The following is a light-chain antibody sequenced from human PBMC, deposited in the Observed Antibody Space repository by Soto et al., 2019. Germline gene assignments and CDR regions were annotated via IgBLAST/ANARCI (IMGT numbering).Light chain of an antibody. CDR2: AAS. CDR1: QGISTY. V-gene: IGKV1-9*01. CDR3: QQLDSYPLS. J-gene: IGKJ4*01. Sequence: DIQLTQSPSFLSASVGDTVTITCRASQGISTYLAWYQQKPGKAPKLLIYAASTLQSGVPSRFSGSGSGTDFTLTISSLQPEDFATYSCQQLDSYPLSFGGGTKVDIK.